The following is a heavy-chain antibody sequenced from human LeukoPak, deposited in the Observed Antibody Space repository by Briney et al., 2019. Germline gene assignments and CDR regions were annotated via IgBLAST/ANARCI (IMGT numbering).Heavy chain of an antibody. Sequence: GGSLRLSCAASGFGFSGSVMHWVRQPSGKGLEWVGRIRSKANSYATACAASVKGRFTISRDDSKKTTYLLMSGLKTEDTAIYYCTVPISRDIALAGGFDYWGQGTLVTVSS. J-gene: IGHJ4*02. CDR3: TVPISRDIALAGGFDY. V-gene: IGHV3-73*01. CDR2: IRSKANSYAT. CDR1: GFGFSGSV. D-gene: IGHD6-19*01.